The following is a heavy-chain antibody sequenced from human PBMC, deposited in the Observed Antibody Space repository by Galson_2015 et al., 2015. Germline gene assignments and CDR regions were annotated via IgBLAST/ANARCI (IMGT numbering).Heavy chain of an antibody. Sequence: SLRLSCAASGFTFSSYGMHWVRQAPGKGLEWVAVISYDGSNKYYADSVKGRFTISRDNSKNTLYLQMNSLRAEDTAVYYCAKEDDFWSGKYFDHWGQGTLVTVSS. CDR2: ISYDGSNK. CDR3: AKEDDFWSGKYFDH. CDR1: GFTFSSYG. D-gene: IGHD3-3*01. V-gene: IGHV3-30*18. J-gene: IGHJ4*02.